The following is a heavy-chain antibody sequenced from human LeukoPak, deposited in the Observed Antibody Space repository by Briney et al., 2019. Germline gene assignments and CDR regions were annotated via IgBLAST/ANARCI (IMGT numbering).Heavy chain of an antibody. D-gene: IGHD2-21*02. CDR3: ARTDETAPAEDFQH. J-gene: IGHJ1*01. Sequence: GGSLRLSCTASGFTFSSYAMNWVRQAPGKGLEWVSGIGAGGTFTYYADPVKGRFTIFRDNSRNTLYLQMNSLRADDTAVYYCARTDETAPAEDFQHWGQGTLVTVSS. V-gene: IGHV3-23*01. CDR2: IGAGGTFT. CDR1: GFTFSSYA.